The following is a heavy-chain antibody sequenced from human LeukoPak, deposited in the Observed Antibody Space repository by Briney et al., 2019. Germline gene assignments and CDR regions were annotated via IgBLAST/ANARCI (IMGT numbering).Heavy chain of an antibody. CDR2: ISASGGNK. CDR1: GFSFSSYA. CDR3: AKGDRSGSSSYFDY. J-gene: IGHJ4*02. D-gene: IGHD6-19*01. V-gene: IGHV3-23*01. Sequence: GGSLRLSCVASGFSFSSYAMSWVRQAPGQGLEWVSSISASGGNKYYAASVQGRFTISRDNSKNTLYLQMNSLRAEDTVVYYCAKGDRSGSSSYFDYWGQGTLVTVSS.